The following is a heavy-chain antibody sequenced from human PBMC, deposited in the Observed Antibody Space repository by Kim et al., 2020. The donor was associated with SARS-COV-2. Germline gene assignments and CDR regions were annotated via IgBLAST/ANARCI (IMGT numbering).Heavy chain of an antibody. CDR3: AGGQLWLDY. CDR2: RGST. V-gene: IGHV4-59*09. J-gene: IGHJ4*02. D-gene: IGHD5-18*01. Sequence: RGSTHYHPSLKGRVTISVDASKNQFSVKKSSVTSEDTAVYYCAGGQLWLDYWGQGTLVTVSS.